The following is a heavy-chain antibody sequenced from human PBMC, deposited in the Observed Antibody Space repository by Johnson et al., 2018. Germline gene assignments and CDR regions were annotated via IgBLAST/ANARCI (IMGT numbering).Heavy chain of an antibody. CDR3: ARDLHPAAGNYYYYYGMDV. D-gene: IGHD6-13*01. CDR1: GGTFSSYA. V-gene: IGHV1-69*01. Sequence: QVQLVESGAEVKKXGSSXKVXCKASGGTFSSYAISWVRQAPGQGLEWMGGIIPIFGTANYAQKFQGRVTINADESTSTAYMELSSLRSEDTAVYYCARDLHPAAGNYYYYYGMDVWGQGTTVTVSS. J-gene: IGHJ6*02. CDR2: IIPIFGTA.